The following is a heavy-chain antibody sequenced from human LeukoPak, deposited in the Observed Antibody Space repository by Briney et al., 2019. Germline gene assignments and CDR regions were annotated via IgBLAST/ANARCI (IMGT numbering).Heavy chain of an antibody. J-gene: IGHJ5*02. Sequence: GGSLRLSCAASGFTFVDYGMSWVRQAPGKGLEWVSGINWNGGSTGYADSVKGRFTISRDNAKNSLYLQMNSLRAEDTAVYYCASSPHPRIAARVGWFDPWGQGTLVTVSS. V-gene: IGHV3-20*04. CDR2: INWNGGST. CDR1: GFTFVDYG. D-gene: IGHD6-13*01. CDR3: ASSPHPRIAARVGWFDP.